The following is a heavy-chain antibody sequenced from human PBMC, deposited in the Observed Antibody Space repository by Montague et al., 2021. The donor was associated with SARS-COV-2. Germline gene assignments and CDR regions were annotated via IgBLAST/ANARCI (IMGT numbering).Heavy chain of an antibody. D-gene: IGHD3-16*01. CDR2: PLHGKRRFD. V-gene: IGHV6-1*01. Sequence: CAISGDSVAGLSRRSEGHTSELQSQFHWVCRPLHGKRRFDHYEVSMKGRKSIKADTSKNKFSLQLDSVTPEDTAVYYCARGDGFLTYTGYAFDIWGQGTLVTVSS. CDR3: ARGDGFLTYTGYAFDI. CDR1: GDSVAGLSRR. J-gene: IGHJ3*02.